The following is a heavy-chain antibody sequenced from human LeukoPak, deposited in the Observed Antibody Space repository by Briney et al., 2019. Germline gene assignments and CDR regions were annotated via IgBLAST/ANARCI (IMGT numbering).Heavy chain of an antibody. Sequence: GGSLRLSCAVSGFAFGSEAMSWVRQSPARGREWVASISPGGGTTYYADYVRGRFTISRDNSKNTLYLQMNSLRAEDTAVYYCAKHRLDAFDIWGQGTMVTVSS. CDR3: AKHRLDAFDI. CDR1: GFAFGSEA. V-gene: IGHV3-23*01. J-gene: IGHJ3*02. CDR2: ISPGGGTT.